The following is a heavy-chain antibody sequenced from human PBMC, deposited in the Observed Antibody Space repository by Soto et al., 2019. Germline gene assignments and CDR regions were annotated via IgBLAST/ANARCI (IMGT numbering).Heavy chain of an antibody. V-gene: IGHV4-30-2*01. J-gene: IGHJ4*02. Sequence: SETLSLTCAVSGGSISSGGYSWSWIRQPPGKGLEWIGYIYHSGSTYYNPSLKSRVTISVDRSKNQFSLKLSSVTAADTAVYYCASHALYSSSWYGSHDYRGQRTLVPGSS. D-gene: IGHD6-13*01. CDR3: ASHALYSSSWYGSHDY. CDR2: IYHSGST. CDR1: GGSISSGGYS.